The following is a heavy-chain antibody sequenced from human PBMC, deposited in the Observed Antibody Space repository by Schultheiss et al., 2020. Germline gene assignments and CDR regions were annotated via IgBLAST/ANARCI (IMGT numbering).Heavy chain of an antibody. CDR1: GFTFSSYG. Sequence: GSLRLSCAASGFTFSSYGMHWVRQAPGKGLEWVAVISYDGSNKYYADSVKGRFTISRDNSKNTLYLQMNSLRAEDTAVYYCAKPVRVARSLQGYFDLWGRGTLVTVSS. CDR3: AKPVRVARSLQGYFDL. D-gene: IGHD1-26*01. V-gene: IGHV3-30*18. CDR2: ISYDGSNK. J-gene: IGHJ2*01.